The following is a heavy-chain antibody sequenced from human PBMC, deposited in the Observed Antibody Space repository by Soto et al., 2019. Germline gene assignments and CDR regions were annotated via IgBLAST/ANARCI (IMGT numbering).Heavy chain of an antibody. V-gene: IGHV3-48*02. J-gene: IGHJ6*02. CDR1: GFTFSSYA. CDR3: AREGATDYDSSGYYYGSYYYGMDV. D-gene: IGHD3-22*01. CDR2: ISSSSSSTI. Sequence: PGGSLRLSCAASGFTFSSYAMNWVRQAPGKGLEWVSYISSSSSSTIYYADSMKGRFTISRDNAKNSLYLQMNSLRDEDTAVYYCAREGATDYDSSGYYYGSYYYGMDVWGQGTTVTVSS.